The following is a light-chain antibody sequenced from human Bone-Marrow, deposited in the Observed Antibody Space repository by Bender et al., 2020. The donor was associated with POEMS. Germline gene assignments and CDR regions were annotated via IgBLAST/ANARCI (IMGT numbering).Light chain of an antibody. CDR2: DVS. Sequence: QSALTQPASVSGSPGQSITISCTGTSSDVGGYDSVSWYQQHPDKAPKLMIYDVSDRPSGISNRFSGSKSGNTASLTIYGLQAEDEADYYCSSYTSSNTYVVFGGGTTLTVL. J-gene: IGLJ2*01. CDR1: SSDVGGYDS. V-gene: IGLV2-14*01. CDR3: SSYTSSNTYVV.